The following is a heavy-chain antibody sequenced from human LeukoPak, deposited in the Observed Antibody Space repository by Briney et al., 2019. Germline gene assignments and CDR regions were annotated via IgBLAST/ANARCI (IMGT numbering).Heavy chain of an antibody. D-gene: IGHD3-22*01. V-gene: IGHV4-61*01. CDR3: ARLSGYSSGHYYSDY. CDR1: GDSVNSDSYY. Sequence: SETLSLTCTVSGDSVNSDSYYWTWIRQPPGKGLEWIGYIYYRGSTNYNPSLKSRVTISVDTSKNQFSLKLSSVTAADTAVYYCARLSGYSSGHYYSDYWGQGTLVTVSS. J-gene: IGHJ4*02. CDR2: IYYRGST.